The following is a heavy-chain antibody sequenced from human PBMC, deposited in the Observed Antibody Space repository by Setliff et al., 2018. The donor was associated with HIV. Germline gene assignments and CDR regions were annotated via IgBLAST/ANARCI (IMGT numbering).Heavy chain of an antibody. V-gene: IGHV4-38-2*01. CDR1: GYSLSSDYY. CDR2: IYHSGST. J-gene: IGHJ5*02. CDR3: VRSIHGGGSEPFDT. D-gene: IGHD3-10*01. Sequence: KASETLSLTCAVSGYSLSSDYYWGWIRQPPGKGLEWIASIYHSGSTYYNPSLKSRVIISVDTSKNQFSLSLTSVTAADTAVYYCVRSIHGGGSEPFDTWGQGTLVTVSS.